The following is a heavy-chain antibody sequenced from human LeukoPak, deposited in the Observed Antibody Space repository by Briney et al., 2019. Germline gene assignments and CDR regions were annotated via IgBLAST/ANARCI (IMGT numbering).Heavy chain of an antibody. CDR3: ARERAPPVSPRHNWFDP. Sequence: PSETLSLTCAVYGGSFSGYYWSWIRQPPGKWLEWIGEINHSGSTNYNPSLKSRVTISVDTSKNQFSLKLSSVTAADTAVYYCARERAPPVSPRHNWFDPWGQGTLVTVSS. CDR1: GGSFSGYY. CDR2: INHSGST. V-gene: IGHV4-34*01. D-gene: IGHD5/OR15-5a*01. J-gene: IGHJ5*02.